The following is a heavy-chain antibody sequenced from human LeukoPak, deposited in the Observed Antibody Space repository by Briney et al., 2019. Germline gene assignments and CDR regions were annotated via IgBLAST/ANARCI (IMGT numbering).Heavy chain of an antibody. CDR1: GFTFSGYG. Sequence: GGSLRLSCAASGFTFSGYGMHWVRQAPGKGLEWVAVISYDGSNKYYADSVKGRFTISRDNSKNTLYLQMNSLRAEDTAVYYCAKESPTTPAYYFDYWGQGTLVTVSS. J-gene: IGHJ4*02. CDR2: ISYDGSNK. D-gene: IGHD4-11*01. V-gene: IGHV3-30*18. CDR3: AKESPTTPAYYFDY.